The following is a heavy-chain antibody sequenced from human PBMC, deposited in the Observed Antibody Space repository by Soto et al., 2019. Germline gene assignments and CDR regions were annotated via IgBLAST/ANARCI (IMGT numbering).Heavy chain of an antibody. CDR2: INHSGST. CDR3: ARVYYDILTGNLFDY. V-gene: IGHV4-34*01. J-gene: IGHJ4*02. D-gene: IGHD3-9*01. CDR1: GGSFSGYY. Sequence: SETLSLTCAVYGGSFSGYYGSWIRQPPGKGLEWIGEINHSGSTNYNPSLKSRVTISVDTSKNQFSLKLSSVTAADTAVYYCARVYYDILTGNLFDYWGQETLVTVSS.